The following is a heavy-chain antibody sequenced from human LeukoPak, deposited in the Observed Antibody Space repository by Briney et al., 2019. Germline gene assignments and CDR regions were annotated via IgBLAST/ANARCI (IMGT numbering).Heavy chain of an antibody. Sequence: AGGSLRLSCAASGFTFSSYSMNSVRQAPGKGLEWVSSVSSSSSYIYYADSVKGRFTISRDNAKNSLYLQMNSLRAEDTAVYYCARDPDYGEDRIWFDPWGQGTLVTVSS. V-gene: IGHV3-21*01. D-gene: IGHD4-17*01. CDR3: ARDPDYGEDRIWFDP. J-gene: IGHJ5*02. CDR1: GFTFSSYS. CDR2: VSSSSSYI.